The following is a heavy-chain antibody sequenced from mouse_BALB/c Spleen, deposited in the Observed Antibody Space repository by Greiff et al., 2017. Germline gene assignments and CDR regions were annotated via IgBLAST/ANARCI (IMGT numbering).Heavy chain of an antibody. J-gene: IGHJ2*01. CDR2: INSNGGST. Sequence: VQLKESGGGLVQPGGSLKLSCAASGFTFSSYGMSWVRQTPDKRLELVATINSNGGSTYYPDSVKGRFTISRDNAKNTLYLQMSSLKSEDTAMYYCARNGNYSFDYGGQGTTLTVSS. D-gene: IGHD2-1*01. CDR1: GFTFSSYG. V-gene: IGHV5-6-3*01. CDR3: ARNGNYSFDY.